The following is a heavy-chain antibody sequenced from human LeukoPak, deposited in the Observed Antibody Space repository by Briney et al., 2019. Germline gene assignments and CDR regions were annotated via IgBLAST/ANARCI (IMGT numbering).Heavy chain of an antibody. CDR2: IYSSGST. CDR1: GGSISSYY. D-gene: IGHD3-22*01. J-gene: IGHJ4*02. V-gene: IGHV4-4*07. Sequence: SETLSLTCTVSGGSISSYYWSWIRQPAGKGLEWIARIYSSGSTNYNPSLKSRVTMSVDTSKNQFSLKLSSVTAADTAVYYCARTYYYDSSGYYLFDYWGQGTLVTVSS. CDR3: ARTYYYDSSGYYLFDY.